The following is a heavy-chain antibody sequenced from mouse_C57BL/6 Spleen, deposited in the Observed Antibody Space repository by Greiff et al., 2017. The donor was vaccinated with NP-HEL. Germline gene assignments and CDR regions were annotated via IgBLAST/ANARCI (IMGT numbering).Heavy chain of an antibody. Sequence: QVQLKESGPGLVQPSQSLSITCTVSGFSLTSFGVHWVRQSPGKGLEWLGVIWRGGSTAYNAAFMSRLSITKDNSKSQVFFKMNSLQADDTAIYYCAKNNYGNPYAMDYWGQGTSVTGSS. CDR2: IWRGGST. J-gene: IGHJ4*01. CDR3: AKNNYGNPYAMDY. CDR1: GFSLTSFG. V-gene: IGHV2-5*01. D-gene: IGHD2-1*01.